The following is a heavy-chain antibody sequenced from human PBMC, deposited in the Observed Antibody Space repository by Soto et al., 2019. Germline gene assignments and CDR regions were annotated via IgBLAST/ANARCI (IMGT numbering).Heavy chain of an antibody. CDR3: ARDLDRIVVVPAAMELVYFDY. CDR1: CYTFTSYG. V-gene: IGHV1-18*01. Sequence: GASVKVSCKASCYTFTSYGISWVRQAPGQGLEWMGWISAYNGNTNYAQKLQGRVTMTTDTSTSTAYMELRSLRSDDTAVYYCARDLDRIVVVPAAMELVYFDYWGQGTLVTVSS. D-gene: IGHD2-2*01. CDR2: ISAYNGNT. J-gene: IGHJ4*02.